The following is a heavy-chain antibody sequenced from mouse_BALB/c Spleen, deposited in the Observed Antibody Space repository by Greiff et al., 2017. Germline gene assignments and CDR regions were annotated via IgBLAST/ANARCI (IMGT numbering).Heavy chain of an antibody. J-gene: IGHJ4*01. CDR3: AGFTPGPAGSSYGYAMDY. CDR2: IDPSDSYT. D-gene: IGHD1-1*01. Sequence: VQLQQPGAELVKPGASVKLSCKASGYTFTSYWMHWVKQRPGQGLEWIGEIDPSDSYTNYNQKFKGKATLTVDKSSSTAYMQLSSLTSEDSAVYYCAGFTPGPAGSSYGYAMDYWGQGTAVTVSS. CDR1: GYTFTSYW. V-gene: IGHV1-69*02.